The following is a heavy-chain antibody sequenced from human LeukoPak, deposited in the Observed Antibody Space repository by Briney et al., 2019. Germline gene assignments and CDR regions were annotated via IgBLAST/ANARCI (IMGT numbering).Heavy chain of an antibody. D-gene: IGHD5-24*01. CDR1: GGSISSYY. CDR3: AMTPASLDV. Sequence: PSETLSLTCTVSGGSISSYYWSWIRQPPGKGLEWIGYIYYSGSTYYNPSLKSRVTISVDTSKNQFSLKLSSVTAADTAVYYCAMTPASLDVWGQGTTVTVSS. V-gene: IGHV4-59*08. CDR2: IYYSGST. J-gene: IGHJ6*02.